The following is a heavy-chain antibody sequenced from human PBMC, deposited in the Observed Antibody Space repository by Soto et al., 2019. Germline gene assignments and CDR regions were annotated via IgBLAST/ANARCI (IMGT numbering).Heavy chain of an antibody. J-gene: IGHJ4*02. CDR3: ARVRKTYYYGSTFDY. Sequence: SETLSLTCTVSGGSISSYYWSWIRQPPGKGLEWIGYIYYSGSTNYNPSLKSRVTISVDTSKNQFSLKLSSVTAADTAVYYCARVRKTYYYGSTFDYWGQGTLVTVSS. CDR2: IYYSGST. V-gene: IGHV4-59*01. CDR1: GGSISSYY. D-gene: IGHD3-10*01.